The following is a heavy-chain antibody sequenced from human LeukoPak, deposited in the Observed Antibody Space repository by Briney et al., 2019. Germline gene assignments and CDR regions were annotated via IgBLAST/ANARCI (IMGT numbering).Heavy chain of an antibody. V-gene: IGHV3-7*01. CDR1: GFTFSNYW. Sequence: GGSLRLSCAASGFTFSNYWKNWVRQAQGGGLEWVANIKKRGSERYYVDSVKGRLTISRENAKNTVYLQMNSLRAEDTAVYYCARAYYNASSGYYFVGASPFDYWGQGTLVTVSS. D-gene: IGHD3-22*01. J-gene: IGHJ4*02. CDR2: IKKRGSER. CDR3: ARAYYNASSGYYFVGASPFDY.